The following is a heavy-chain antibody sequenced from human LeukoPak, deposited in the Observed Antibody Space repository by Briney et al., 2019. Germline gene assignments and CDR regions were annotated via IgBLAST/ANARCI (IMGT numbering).Heavy chain of an antibody. CDR3: ARGAYYYDSSGGY. V-gene: IGHV3-66*01. D-gene: IGHD3-22*01. CDR2: IYSGGST. CDR1: GFTFSSYS. J-gene: IGHJ4*02. Sequence: GGSLRLSCAASGFTFSSYSMNWVRQAPGKGLEWVSVIYSGGSTYYADSVKGRFTISRDNSKNTLYLQMNSLRAEDTAVYYCARGAYYYDSSGGYWGQGTLVTVSS.